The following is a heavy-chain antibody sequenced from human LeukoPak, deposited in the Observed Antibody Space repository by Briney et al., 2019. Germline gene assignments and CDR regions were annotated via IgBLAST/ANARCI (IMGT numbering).Heavy chain of an antibody. CDR3: ARPSYYYDTSSYYGPYYGMDV. J-gene: IGHJ6*02. D-gene: IGHD3-22*01. Sequence: ASVEVSCKASGYTFSSYGVNWVRQAPGQGLEWMGWINAYNGNTNYAQKFQGRVTMTTDTSTSTAHMELRSLRSDDTAVYYCARPSYYYDTSSYYGPYYGMDVWGQGTTVTVSS. CDR1: GYTFSSYG. V-gene: IGHV1-18*01. CDR2: INAYNGNT.